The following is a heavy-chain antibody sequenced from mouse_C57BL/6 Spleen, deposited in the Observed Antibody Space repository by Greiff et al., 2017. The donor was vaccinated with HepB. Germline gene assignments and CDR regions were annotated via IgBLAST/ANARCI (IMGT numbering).Heavy chain of an antibody. CDR3: ARWYGSSYDAMDY. V-gene: IGHV1-22*01. CDR2: INPNNGGT. J-gene: IGHJ4*01. CDR1: GYTFTDYN. Sequence: EVQLQQSGPELVKPGASVKMSCKASGYTFTDYNMHWVKQSHGKSLEWIGYINPNNGGTSYNQKFKGKATLTVNKSSSTAYMELRSLTSEDSAVYYCARWYGSSYDAMDYWGQGTSVTVSS. D-gene: IGHD1-1*01.